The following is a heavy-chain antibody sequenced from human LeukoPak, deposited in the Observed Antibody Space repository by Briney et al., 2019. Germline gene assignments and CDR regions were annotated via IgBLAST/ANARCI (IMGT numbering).Heavy chain of an antibody. D-gene: IGHD2-2*01. CDR2: INPNSGGT. CDR1: GYTFTGYY. CDR3: ARDVRHRYCSSSSCYWGWLDP. Sequence: ASVKVSCKASGYTFTGYYMHWVRQAPGQGLEWMGWINPNSGGTNYAQNFQGRVTMTTDSSTSTAYMELSSLRSEDTAVYYCARDVRHRYCSSSSCYWGWLDPWGQGTLVTVSS. V-gene: IGHV1-2*02. J-gene: IGHJ5*02.